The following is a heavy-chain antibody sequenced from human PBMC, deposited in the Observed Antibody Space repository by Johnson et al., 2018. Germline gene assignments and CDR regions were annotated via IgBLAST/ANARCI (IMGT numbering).Heavy chain of an antibody. Sequence: QVQLVESGGGLVKPGGSMRLSCAASGFMFSDYYMSWIRQGPGKGLEWVSYISSSGGTTYYADSVKGRFTISRDNSKNSLYLQMNSLRAEDTAVYYCAIYYDFWSGSGYVMDVWGQGTTVTVSS. J-gene: IGHJ6*02. CDR3: AIYYDFWSGSGYVMDV. D-gene: IGHD3-3*01. CDR2: ISSSGGTT. CDR1: GFMFSDYY. V-gene: IGHV3-11*01.